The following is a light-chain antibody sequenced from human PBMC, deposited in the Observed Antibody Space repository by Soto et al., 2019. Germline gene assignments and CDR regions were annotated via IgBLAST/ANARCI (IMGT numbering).Light chain of an antibody. CDR3: QWYNRTPRT. CDR2: EAS. CDR1: QDISDH. V-gene: IGKV1-27*01. Sequence: GDRVTITCRASQDISDHLAWYQHKPGKVPKLLIYEASTLQSGVPSRFSGGGFGTDFTLTISSLQPEDVAIYYCQWYNRTPRTFGQGTKVEL. J-gene: IGKJ1*01.